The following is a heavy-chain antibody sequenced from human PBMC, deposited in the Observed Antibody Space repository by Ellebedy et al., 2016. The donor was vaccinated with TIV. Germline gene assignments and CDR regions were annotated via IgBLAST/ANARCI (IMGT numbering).Heavy chain of an antibody. CDR3: ATDGSYGDYLSPAHAFEI. CDR1: GFSFSSYW. V-gene: IGHV3-7*01. D-gene: IGHD4-17*01. CDR2: MRQDGGDK. J-gene: IGHJ3*02. Sequence: GESLKISCAASGFSFSSYWMSWVRQAPGKGLEWVANMRQDGGDKYYVDSVKGRFTIARDNAKNSLFLQMSSLRVEDTAVYYCATDGSYGDYLSPAHAFEIWGQGTMVAVSS.